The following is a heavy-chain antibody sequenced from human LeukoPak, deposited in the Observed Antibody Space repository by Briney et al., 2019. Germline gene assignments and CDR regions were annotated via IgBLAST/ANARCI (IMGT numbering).Heavy chain of an antibody. D-gene: IGHD6-13*01. V-gene: IGHV3-33*01. CDR3: ARSQSSSLIDY. CDR1: GFSLSSYG. J-gene: IGHJ4*02. CDR2: IWYDGTSK. Sequence: GGSLRLSCAASGFSLSSYGVHWVRQAPGKGLEWVAVIWYDGTSKDYADSVKGRFTFSRDNSKNTLYLQMNSLTVEDTAVYYCARSQSSSLIDYWGQGTLVTVSS.